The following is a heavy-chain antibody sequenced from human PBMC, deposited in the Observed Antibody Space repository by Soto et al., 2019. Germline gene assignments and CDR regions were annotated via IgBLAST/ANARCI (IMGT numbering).Heavy chain of an antibody. CDR2: IYYSGST. CDR1: GGSISSGGYY. J-gene: IGHJ4*02. Sequence: QVQLQESGPGLVKPSQTLSLTCTVSGGSISSGGYYWSWIRQHPGKGLEWIGYIYYSGSTYYNPSLNSRVTIAVETSKNQFSLKRSSVTAADTAVYYCARARKRGYFAYFDYWGPGTLVTVSS. D-gene: IGHD3-22*01. V-gene: IGHV4-31*03. CDR3: ARARKRGYFAYFDY.